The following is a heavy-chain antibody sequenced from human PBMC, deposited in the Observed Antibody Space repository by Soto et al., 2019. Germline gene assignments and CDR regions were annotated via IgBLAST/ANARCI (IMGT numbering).Heavy chain of an antibody. J-gene: IGHJ6*03. CDR2: ISGSGGST. Sequence: GGSLRLSCAASGFTFSSYAMSWVRQAPGKGLEWVSAISGSGGSTYYADSVKGRFTISRDNSKNTLYLQMNSLRAEDTAVYYCAKDGLAAAGSPYYYYYYMDVWGKGTTVTVSS. CDR1: GFTFSSYA. CDR3: AKDGLAAAGSPYYYYYYMDV. V-gene: IGHV3-23*01. D-gene: IGHD6-13*01.